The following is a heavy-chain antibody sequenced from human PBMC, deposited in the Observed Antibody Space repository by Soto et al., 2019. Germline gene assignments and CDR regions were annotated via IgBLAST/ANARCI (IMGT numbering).Heavy chain of an antibody. CDR1: GGSISSSSYY. CDR3: ARLPPFEGIAVAGIERHHDY. CDR2: IYYSGST. J-gene: IGHJ4*02. D-gene: IGHD6-19*01. V-gene: IGHV4-39*01. Sequence: PSETLSLTCTVSGGSISSSSYYWGWIRQPPGKGLEWIGSIYYSGSTYYNPSLKSRVTISVDTSKNQFSLKLSSVTAADTAVYYCARLPPFEGIAVAGIERHHDYWGQGTLVTVSS.